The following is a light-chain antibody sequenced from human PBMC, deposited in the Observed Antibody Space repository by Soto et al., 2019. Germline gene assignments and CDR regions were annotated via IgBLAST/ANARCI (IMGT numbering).Light chain of an antibody. CDR1: RSVSSSY. V-gene: IGKV3D-20*01. CDR3: QQYGGSPQT. J-gene: IGKJ2*01. CDR2: DAS. Sequence: EIVLTQSPATLSLSPGERATLSCGASRSVSSSYLAWYQQKPGLAPRLLIYDASSRATGIPDRFSGSGSGTAFTLTISRLEPEDFAVYYCQQYGGSPQTFGQGTKLEIK.